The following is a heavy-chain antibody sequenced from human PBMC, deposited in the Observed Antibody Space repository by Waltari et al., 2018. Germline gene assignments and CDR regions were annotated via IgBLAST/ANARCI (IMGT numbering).Heavy chain of an antibody. CDR1: GFTFSSYS. V-gene: IGHV3-21*01. CDR2: ISSSSSYI. J-gene: IGHJ3*02. D-gene: IGHD3-3*01. CDR3: ARDRLRFLGGNTFDI. Sequence: EVQLVESGGGLVKPGGSLRLSCAASGFTFSSYSMNWVRQAPGKGLEWVSFISSSSSYIVYADSVKGRFTISRDNAKNSLYLQMNSLRAEDTAVYYCARDRLRFLGGNTFDIWGQGTMVTVS.